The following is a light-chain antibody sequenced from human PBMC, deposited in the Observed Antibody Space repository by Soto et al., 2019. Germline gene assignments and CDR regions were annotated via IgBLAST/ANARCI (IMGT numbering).Light chain of an antibody. J-gene: IGKJ4*01. CDR3: QHYGDSLLT. Sequence: DIQMTQSPSTLSASVGDRVTITCRASQSISSWLAWYQQKPGQTPRLLIYHASNRATAVPDRFSRSGSGTDFTLTLSRLEPEDFAVYYCQHYGDSLLTFGGGTKVEIK. CDR2: HAS. V-gene: IGKV1-5*01. CDR1: QSISSW.